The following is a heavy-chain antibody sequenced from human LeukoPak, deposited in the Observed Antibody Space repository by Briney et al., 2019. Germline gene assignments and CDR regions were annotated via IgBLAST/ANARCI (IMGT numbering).Heavy chain of an antibody. J-gene: IGHJ5*02. D-gene: IGHD2-15*01. CDR2: ISGSSSYI. CDR3: AKGCSGGSPSRRLNNWFDP. Sequence: GGSLRLSCAASVFTFSSYSMNWVRQAPGKGLEWVSSISGSSSYIYYADSVKGRFTISRDNAKNSLYLQMNSLRAEDTAVYYCAKGCSGGSPSRRLNNWFDPWGQGTLVTVSS. V-gene: IGHV3-21*04. CDR1: VFTFSSYS.